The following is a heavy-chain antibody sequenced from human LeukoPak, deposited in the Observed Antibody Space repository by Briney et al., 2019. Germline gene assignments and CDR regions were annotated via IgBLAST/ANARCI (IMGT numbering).Heavy chain of an antibody. CDR3: ARDWDVVVPAAVAFDY. J-gene: IGHJ4*02. Sequence: GGSLRLSCAASGFTFSSYSMNWVRQAPGKGLEWVSSISNSSSYIYYADSVKGRFTISRDNAKNSLYLQMNSLRAEDTAVYYCARDWDVVVPAAVAFDYWGQGTLVTVSS. CDR2: ISNSSSYI. D-gene: IGHD2-2*01. CDR1: GFTFSSYS. V-gene: IGHV3-21*01.